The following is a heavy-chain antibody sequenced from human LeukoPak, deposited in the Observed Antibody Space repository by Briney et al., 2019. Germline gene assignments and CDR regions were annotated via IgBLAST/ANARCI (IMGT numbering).Heavy chain of an antibody. J-gene: IGHJ5*02. CDR3: AKEFVVVPAAKGYSNCFDP. CDR1: GFTFSSYA. Sequence: PGGSLRLSCAASGFTFSSYAMSWVRQAPGKGLEWVSAISGSGGSTYYADSVKGRFTISRNNSKNTLYLQMNSLRAEDTAVYYCAKEFVVVPAAKGYSNCFDPWGQGTLVTVSS. D-gene: IGHD2-2*01. V-gene: IGHV3-23*01. CDR2: ISGSGGST.